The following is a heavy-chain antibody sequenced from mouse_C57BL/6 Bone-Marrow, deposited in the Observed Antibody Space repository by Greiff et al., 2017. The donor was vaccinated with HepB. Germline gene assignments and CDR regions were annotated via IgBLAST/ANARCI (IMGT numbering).Heavy chain of an antibody. CDR1: GYTFTSYW. J-gene: IGHJ3*01. Sequence: QVQLQQPGTELVKPGASVKLSCKASGYTFTSYWMHWVKQRPGQGLEWIGNINPSNGGTNYNEKFKSKATLTVDKSSSTACMQLSSLTSEDSAVYYCARLISDYDAWFAYWGQGTLVTVSA. CDR2: INPSNGGT. V-gene: IGHV1-53*01. CDR3: ARLISDYDAWFAY. D-gene: IGHD2-4*01.